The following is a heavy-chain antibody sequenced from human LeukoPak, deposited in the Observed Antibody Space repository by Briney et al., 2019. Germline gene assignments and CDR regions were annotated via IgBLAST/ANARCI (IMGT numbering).Heavy chain of an antibody. Sequence: PGGSLRLSCAASGFSFSGYSMSWVRQAPGKGLEWVSSISSSSSHLYYADSVKGRFTISRDNAKNSLFLQMNGLRDADTAIYYCARGGIVGAESDYWGQGTLVTVSS. D-gene: IGHD1-26*01. CDR2: ISSSSSHL. CDR3: ARGGIVGAESDY. V-gene: IGHV3-21*04. CDR1: GFSFSGYS. J-gene: IGHJ4*02.